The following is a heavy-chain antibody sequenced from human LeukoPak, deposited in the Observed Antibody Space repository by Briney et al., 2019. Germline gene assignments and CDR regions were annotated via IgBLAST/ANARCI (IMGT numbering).Heavy chain of an antibody. CDR3: ARQSXRGVLSGFDY. Sequence: GESLKXSCXGSGYSFTSXWIXXXXXMPXKGLXXXXXXXPXXSXXXXXXSFQXQVTXXXXKXISTAYLQWSSLKASDTAFYYCARQSXRGVLSGFDYWGQGTLVTVSS. D-gene: IGHD3-10*01. V-gene: IGHV5-51*01. CDR2: XXPXXSXX. J-gene: IGHJ4*02. CDR1: GYSFTSXW.